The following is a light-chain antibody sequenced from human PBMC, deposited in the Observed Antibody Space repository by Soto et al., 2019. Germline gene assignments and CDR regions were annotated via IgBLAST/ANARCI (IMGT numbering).Light chain of an antibody. Sequence: EIVLTQSPGTLSLSPGERATLSCRASQSISDNNLAWFQQKPGQAPRLLIYAASSRATGIPDRFSGSGSGTDFTITINRLEPEDFAMYYCQQDGSLPFTFGPGTKLD. CDR1: QSISDNN. V-gene: IGKV3-20*01. CDR3: QQDGSLPFT. J-gene: IGKJ3*01. CDR2: AAS.